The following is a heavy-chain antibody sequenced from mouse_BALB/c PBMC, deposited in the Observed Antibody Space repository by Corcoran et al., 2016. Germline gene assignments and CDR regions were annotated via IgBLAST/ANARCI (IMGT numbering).Heavy chain of an antibody. CDR3: ARCDWDLDV. CDR1: GFNIKDTY. V-gene: IGHV14-3*02. J-gene: IGHJ1*01. Sequence: EVQLQQSGAELVKPGASVKLSCTASGFNIKDTYMHWVKQRPEQGLEWIGRIDPANGNTKYDPKFQGKATIKADTSANTAYLQRSSLTSEDTAGYFCARCDWDLDVWGAGTTATVSS. CDR2: IDPANGNT.